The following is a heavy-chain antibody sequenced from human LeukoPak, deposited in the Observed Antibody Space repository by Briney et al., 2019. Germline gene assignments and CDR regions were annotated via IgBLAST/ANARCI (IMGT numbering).Heavy chain of an antibody. CDR3: ARDPLDISRWANAFDI. D-gene: IGHD2-2*03. CDR1: GFTFSSYN. Sequence: GGSLRLSCAASGFTFSSYNMNWVRQAPMKALEWVAFISYNGHQKYGDSVKGRFTISRDNSKSTLYLQMNGLRPEDTAVYYCARDPLDISRWANAFDIWGQGTIVTVSS. CDR2: ISYNGHQ. J-gene: IGHJ3*02. V-gene: IGHV3-30*03.